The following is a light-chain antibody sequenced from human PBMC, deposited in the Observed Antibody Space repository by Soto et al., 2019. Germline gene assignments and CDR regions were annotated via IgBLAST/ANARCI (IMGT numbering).Light chain of an antibody. Sequence: EIVLTQSPGTLSLSPGERATLSFSASQSVISSYLAWYQQKPGQAPRLLIYGASSRATCIPDRFCSSGSGTDFSLTISRLEPDDVAVYYCQQYDTSPPMYTFGQGTKVDI. V-gene: IGKV3-20*01. J-gene: IGKJ2*01. CDR1: QSVISSY. CDR2: GAS. CDR3: QQYDTSPPMYT.